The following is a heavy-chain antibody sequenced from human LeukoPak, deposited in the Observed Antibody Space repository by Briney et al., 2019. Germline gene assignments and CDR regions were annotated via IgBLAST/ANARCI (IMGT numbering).Heavy chain of an antibody. CDR1: GYTFTDYY. CDR2: INPQSGGT. V-gene: IGHV1-2*02. CDR3: ARGSYWYDA. Sequence: GASVNVSCKASGYTFTDYYIQWVRQAPGQGPEWMGWINPQSGGTIYAQKFQGRVTMTRETSISTAYMELSRLKSDDTAVFYCARGSYWYDAWGQGTLVTVSS. D-gene: IGHD6-13*01. J-gene: IGHJ5*02.